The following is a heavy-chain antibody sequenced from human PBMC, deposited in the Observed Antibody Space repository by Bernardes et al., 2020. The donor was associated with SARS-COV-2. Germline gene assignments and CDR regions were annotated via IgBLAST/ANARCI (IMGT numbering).Heavy chain of an antibody. J-gene: IGHJ6*02. CDR1: GDSVSSNSAA. V-gene: IGHV6-1*01. D-gene: IGHD3-22*01. Sequence: QTLSLTCAISGDSVSSNSAAWNWIRQSPSRGLEWLGRTYYRSKWYNDYAVSVKSRITINPDTSKNQFSLQLNSVTPEDTAVYYCARASYYYYDSSGYYSGYYYGMDVWGQGTTVTVSS. CDR3: ARASYYYYDSSGYYSGYYYGMDV. CDR2: TYYRSKWYN.